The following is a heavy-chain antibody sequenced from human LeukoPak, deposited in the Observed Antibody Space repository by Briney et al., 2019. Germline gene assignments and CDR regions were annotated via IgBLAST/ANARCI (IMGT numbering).Heavy chain of an antibody. V-gene: IGHV3-33*01. CDR1: GFTFSRYG. CDR2: IWYDGSNK. J-gene: IGHJ3*02. D-gene: IGHD3-22*01. CDR3: ARDPPMYYYDEPGSRDAFDI. Sequence: PGGSLRLSCAASGFTFSRYGMHWVRQAPGKGLEGVAVIWYDGSNKYYAESVKGRFTISRDNSKNTLHLQMNSLRAEDTAVYYCARDPPMYYYDEPGSRDAFDIWGQGTMVTVSS.